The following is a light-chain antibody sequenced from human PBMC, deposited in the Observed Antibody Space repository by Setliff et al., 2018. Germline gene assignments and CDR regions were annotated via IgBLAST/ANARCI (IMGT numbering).Light chain of an antibody. CDR1: TSDIGAYNY. V-gene: IGLV2-14*03. CDR3: SSYSSRTTLDV. J-gene: IGLJ1*01. Sequence: ALAQPASVSGSPGPSITISCTGSTSDIGAYNYVAWYQQHPGKAPKLMIYDVSVRPSGVSSRFSGSKSGNTASLTISGLQAEDEADYYCSSYSSRTTLDVFGTGTKGTVL. CDR2: DVS.